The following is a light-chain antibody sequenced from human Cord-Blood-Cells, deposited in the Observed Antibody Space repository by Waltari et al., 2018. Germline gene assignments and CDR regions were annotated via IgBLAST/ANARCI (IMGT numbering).Light chain of an antibody. J-gene: IGKJ5*01. CDR1: QSISSY. CDR2: AAS. V-gene: IGKV1-39*01. Sequence: DIQMTQSPSSLSASVGDRVTITCRASQSISSYLNWYQQKPGKAPKLLIYAASSLQSGVPSRFSVSGSGTDFTLTISSLQPEDFATYYGQQSYSTPPITFGQGTRLEIK. CDR3: QQSYSTPPIT.